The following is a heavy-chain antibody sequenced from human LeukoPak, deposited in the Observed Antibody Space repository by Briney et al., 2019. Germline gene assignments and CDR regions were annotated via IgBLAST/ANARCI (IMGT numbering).Heavy chain of an antibody. CDR3: AAYSSTWYSRYFDL. D-gene: IGHD6-13*01. CDR2: ISGSGGST. Sequence: GGSLRLSCVASGFTFSTYGMSWVRQAPGKGLEWVSAISGSGGSTYYADSVKGRFTISRDNSKNTLYLQMNSLRAGDTAVYARAAYSSTWYSRYFDLWGRGTLVTVSS. V-gene: IGHV3-23*01. J-gene: IGHJ2*01. CDR1: GFTFSTYG.